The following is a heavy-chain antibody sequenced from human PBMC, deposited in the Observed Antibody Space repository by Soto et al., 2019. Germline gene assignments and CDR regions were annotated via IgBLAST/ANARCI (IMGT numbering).Heavy chain of an antibody. Sequence: GGSLRLSCAASGFTFSSYGMHWVRQAPGKGLEWVAVIWYDGSNKYYADSVKGRFTISRDNSKNTLYLQMNSLRAEDTAVYYCAREWSDYGSGSYSYYFDYWGQGTLVTVSS. D-gene: IGHD3-10*01. CDR1: GFTFSSYG. CDR2: IWYDGSNK. V-gene: IGHV3-33*01. J-gene: IGHJ4*02. CDR3: AREWSDYGSGSYSYYFDY.